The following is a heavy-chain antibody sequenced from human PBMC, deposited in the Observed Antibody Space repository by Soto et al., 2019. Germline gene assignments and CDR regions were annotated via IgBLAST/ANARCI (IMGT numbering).Heavy chain of an antibody. CDR2: ISGSGGST. CDR1: GFTFSSYA. CDR3: TTHPSHWYFDL. V-gene: IGHV3-23*01. Sequence: GGSLRLSCAASGFTFSSYAMSWVRQAPGKGLEWVSAISGSGGSTYYADSVKDRFTISRDNSKNTLYLQMNSLRAEDTAVYYCTTHPSHWYFDLWGRGTLVTVSS. D-gene: IGHD4-4*01. J-gene: IGHJ2*01.